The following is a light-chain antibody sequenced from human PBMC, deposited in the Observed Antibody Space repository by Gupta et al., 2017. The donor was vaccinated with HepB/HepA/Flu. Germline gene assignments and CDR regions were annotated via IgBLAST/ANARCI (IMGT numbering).Light chain of an antibody. CDR3: QQSYSNPVT. V-gene: IGKV1-39*01. J-gene: IGKJ3*01. CDR2: AAS. CDR1: QSIGDY. Sequence: DIQMTQSPSSLSASVGDRVTITCRASQSIGDYLNWYQQKPGKAPNLLIYAASSLQSGVPSRFSGSGSGTDFTLTISRLQPEDFVTYFCQQSYSNPVTFGPGTKVDVK.